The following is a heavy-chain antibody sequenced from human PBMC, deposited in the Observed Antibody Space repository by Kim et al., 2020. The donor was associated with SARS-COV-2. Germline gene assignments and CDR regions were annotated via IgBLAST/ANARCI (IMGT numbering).Heavy chain of an antibody. V-gene: IGHV5-10-1*01. CDR2: IDPSDSFT. Sequence: KVSCKGSGYSFTTYWISWVRQMPGKGLEWMGRIDPSDSFTHYSPSFQGHVTFSADKSISTAYLQWTSLKASDTAMYYCATYYYGSGTAAYYFGMDVWGQGTSVTVSS. D-gene: IGHD3-10*01. CDR1: GYSFTTYW. J-gene: IGHJ6*02. CDR3: ATYYYGSGTAAYYFGMDV.